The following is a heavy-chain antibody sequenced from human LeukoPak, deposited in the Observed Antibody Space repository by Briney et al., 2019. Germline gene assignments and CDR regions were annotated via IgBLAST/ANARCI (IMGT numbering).Heavy chain of an antibody. V-gene: IGHV4-34*01. CDR2: INHSGST. J-gene: IGHJ3*02. D-gene: IGHD2-2*01. CDR3: ARDGGRTSSDAVEI. CDR1: GGSFSGYY. Sequence: SETLSLTCAVYGGSFSGYYWSWFRQPPGKGLEWLGEINHSGSTNYNPSLKSRVTMSVDTSKNQFSLKLTSVTAADTAVYYCARDGGRTSSDAVEIWGQGTMVTVSS.